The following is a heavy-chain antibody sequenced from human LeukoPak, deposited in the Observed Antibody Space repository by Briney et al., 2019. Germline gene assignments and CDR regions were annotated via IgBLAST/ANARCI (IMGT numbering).Heavy chain of an antibody. J-gene: IGHJ4*02. CDR2: IYYSGST. V-gene: IGHV4-59*01. CDR1: GGSISSYY. D-gene: IGHD1-26*01. Sequence: PSETLSLTCTVSGGSISSYYWSWLRQPPGKGLEWIGYIYYSGSTNYNPSLKSRVTISVDTSKNQFSLKLSSVTAADTAVYYCARVGATGYFDYWGQGTPVTVSS. CDR3: ARVGATGYFDY.